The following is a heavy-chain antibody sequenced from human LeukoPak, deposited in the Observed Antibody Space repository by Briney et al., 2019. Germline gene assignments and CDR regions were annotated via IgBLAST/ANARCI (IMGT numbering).Heavy chain of an antibody. CDR3: ARSPSDYDILTGSRGDAFDI. CDR1: GGSISSYY. D-gene: IGHD3-9*01. V-gene: IGHV4-59*01. Sequence: SETLSLTCTVSGGSISSYYWSWIRQPPGKGLEWIGYIYYSGSTNYNPSLKSRVTISVDTSKNQFSLKLSSVTAADTAVYYCARSPSDYDILTGSRGDAFDIWGQGTMVTVSS. CDR2: IYYSGST. J-gene: IGHJ3*02.